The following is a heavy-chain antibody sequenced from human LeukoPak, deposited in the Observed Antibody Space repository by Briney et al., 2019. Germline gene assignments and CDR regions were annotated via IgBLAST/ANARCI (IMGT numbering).Heavy chain of an antibody. D-gene: IGHD3-9*01. J-gene: IGHJ5*02. Sequence: SETLSLTCTVSGGSISSGGYYWSWIRQHPGKGLEWIGYIYYSGSTYYNPSLKSRVTISVDTSKNQFSLKLSSVTAADTAVYYCARVERNDILTGYCDCWFDPWGQGTLVTVSS. CDR3: ARVERNDILTGYCDCWFDP. V-gene: IGHV4-31*03. CDR2: IYYSGST. CDR1: GGSISSGGYY.